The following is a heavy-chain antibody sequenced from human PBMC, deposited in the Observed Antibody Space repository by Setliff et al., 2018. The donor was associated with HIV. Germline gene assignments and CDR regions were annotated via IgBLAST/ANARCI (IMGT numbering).Heavy chain of an antibody. CDR2: IYYSGST. V-gene: IGHV4-59*01. CDR3: ARAEMATIVAFDI. D-gene: IGHD5-12*01. Sequence: SETLSLTCTVSDGSFSSDYWTWIRQTPGKGLEWIGYIYYSGSTKYNPSLTSRVTISVDTSKNHFTLKLTSVTAADTAVYYCARAEMATIVAFDIWGQGTMVTVSS. J-gene: IGHJ3*02. CDR1: DGSFSSDY.